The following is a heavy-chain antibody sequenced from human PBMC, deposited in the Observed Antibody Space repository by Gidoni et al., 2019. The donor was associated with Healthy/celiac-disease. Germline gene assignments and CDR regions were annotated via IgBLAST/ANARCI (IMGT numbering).Heavy chain of an antibody. Sequence: QVQLQESCPGLLEPSQTLSLTCTVSGGSISSGDYYWGWIRQPPGKGLEWIGYIYYSGSTYYNPSLKSRVTISVDTSKNQFSLKLSSVTAADTAVYYCARDLGRSMVRGVVYGMDVWGQGTTVTVSS. CDR3: ARDLGRSMVRGVVYGMDV. J-gene: IGHJ6*02. CDR1: GGSISSGDYY. D-gene: IGHD3-10*01. CDR2: IYYSGST. V-gene: IGHV4-30-4*01.